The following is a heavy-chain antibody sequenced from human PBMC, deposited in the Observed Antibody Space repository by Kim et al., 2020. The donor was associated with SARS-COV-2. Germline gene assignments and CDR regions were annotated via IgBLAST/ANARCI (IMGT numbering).Heavy chain of an antibody. CDR1: GFTFSSYS. CDR3: ARDGFPVYCSSTSCRNYYYYGMDV. J-gene: IGHJ6*02. V-gene: IGHV3-21*01. Sequence: GGSLRLSCAASGFTFSSYSMNWVRQAPGKGLEWVSSISSSSSYIYYADSVKGRFTISRDNAKNSLYLQMNSLRAEDTAVYYCARDGFPVYCSSTSCRNYYYYGMDVWGQGTTVTVSS. D-gene: IGHD2-2*01. CDR2: ISSSSSYI.